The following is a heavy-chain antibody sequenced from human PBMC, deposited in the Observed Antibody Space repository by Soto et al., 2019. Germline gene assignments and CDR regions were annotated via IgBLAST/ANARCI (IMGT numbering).Heavy chain of an antibody. Sequence: TLVNPTQTLTLTCTFSWFSLTSGGASVAWIRQPPGKALEGLALMAWGGDTYYRPALQSRLTITKDTSKNQVVLTMTNMDPVDTGKYYRAHTNFLWWGDLYRYLDYWGLGILVTVS. D-gene: IGHD3-16*01. V-gene: IGHV2-5*02. J-gene: IGHJ4*02. CDR3: AHTNFLWWGDLYRYLDY. CDR1: WFSLTSGGAS. CDR2: MAWGGDT.